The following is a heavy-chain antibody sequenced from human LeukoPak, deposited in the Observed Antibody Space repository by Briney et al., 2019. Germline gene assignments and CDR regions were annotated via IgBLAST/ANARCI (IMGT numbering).Heavy chain of an antibody. J-gene: IGHJ4*02. CDR3: ARASSGSFDY. CDR2: IRSKANSYAT. D-gene: IGHD6-19*01. CDR1: GFTLSGSA. V-gene: IGHV3-73*01. Sequence: GGSLRLSCAVSGFTLSGSAMHWVRQAPGKGLEWVGRIRSKANSYATAYAASVRGRFTISRDDSKNTAYLQMYSLKTEDTAVYYCARASSGSFDYWGQGTLVTVSS.